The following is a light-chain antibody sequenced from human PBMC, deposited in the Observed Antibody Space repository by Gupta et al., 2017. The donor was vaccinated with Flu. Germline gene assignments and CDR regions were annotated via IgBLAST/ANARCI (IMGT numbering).Light chain of an antibody. Sequence: QSALTQPPSVSGSPGQSVTISCAGTSSDVGTYNRVSWYQQPPGTAPKLMIYEVSNRPSGVPDRFSGYKSGNTASLTISGLQDEDEGDYYCSSYTTSYTYVFGTGTKVTVL. J-gene: IGLJ1*01. CDR2: EVS. CDR1: SSDVGTYNR. CDR3: SSYTTSYTYV. V-gene: IGLV2-18*02.